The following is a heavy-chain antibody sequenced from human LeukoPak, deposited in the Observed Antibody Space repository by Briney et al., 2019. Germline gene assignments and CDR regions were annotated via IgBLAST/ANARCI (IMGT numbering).Heavy chain of an antibody. Sequence: GGSLRLSCAASGFTFSSYAMSWVRQAPGKGLEWVSAISGSGGSTYYADSVKGRFTISRDNSKNTLYLQMNSLRAEDTAVYYCARAPYYYDSSGYPLPSGYFDYWGQGTLVTVSS. CDR2: ISGSGGST. CDR3: ARAPYYYDSSGYPLPSGYFDY. CDR1: GFTFSSYA. V-gene: IGHV3-23*01. D-gene: IGHD3-22*01. J-gene: IGHJ4*02.